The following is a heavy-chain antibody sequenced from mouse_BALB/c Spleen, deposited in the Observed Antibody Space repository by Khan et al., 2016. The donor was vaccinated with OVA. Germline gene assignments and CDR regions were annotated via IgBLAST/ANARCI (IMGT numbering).Heavy chain of an antibody. CDR1: GFTFSSFG. Sequence: DVQLVESGGGLVQPGGSRKLSCVASGFTFSSFGMHWVRQAPEKGLEWVAYISGDSSTIYYTDTVKGRFTISRDNPKNTLFLQMTSLRSEDMAMYYCVRTYYYVYYFDQWGQGTTLTVSS. J-gene: IGHJ2*01. D-gene: IGHD1-1*01. CDR2: ISGDSSTI. CDR3: VRTYYYVYYFDQ. V-gene: IGHV5-17*02.